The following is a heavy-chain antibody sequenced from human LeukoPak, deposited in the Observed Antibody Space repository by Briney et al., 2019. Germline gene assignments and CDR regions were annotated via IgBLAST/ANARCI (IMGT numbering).Heavy chain of an antibody. Sequence: GASVKVSCKASGGTFSSYAISWVRPAPGQGHEWKGGIIPIFGTANYAQKVQGRVTITAGKSTSTAYMELSSLRSEDTAVYYCARRSGTGISNYYYYGMDVWGKGTTVTVSS. CDR1: GGTFSSYA. CDR2: IIPIFGTA. CDR3: ARRSGTGISNYYYYGMDV. V-gene: IGHV1-69*06. D-gene: IGHD6-13*01. J-gene: IGHJ6*04.